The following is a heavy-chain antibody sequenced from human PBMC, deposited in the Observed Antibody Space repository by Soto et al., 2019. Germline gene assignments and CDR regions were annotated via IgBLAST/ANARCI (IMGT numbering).Heavy chain of an antibody. CDR3: ASVRGPIDY. CDR1: GFSFSSYE. V-gene: IGHV3-48*03. CDR2: ISSSGSTI. D-gene: IGHD3-10*02. Sequence: PGWALRLSCAAPGFSFSSYEMNWVRQAPGKGLEWVSYISSSGSTIYYADSVKGRFTISRDNAKNSLYLQMNSLRAEDTAVYSCASVRGPIDYWGQGTLVTASS. J-gene: IGHJ4*02.